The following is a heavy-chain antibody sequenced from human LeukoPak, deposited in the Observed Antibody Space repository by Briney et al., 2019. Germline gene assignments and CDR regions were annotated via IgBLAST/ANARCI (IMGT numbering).Heavy chain of an antibody. J-gene: IGHJ4*02. CDR1: GYTFTGYY. CDR3: ARDYCSSTSCRLDY. Sequence: ASVEVSCKASGYTFTGYYMHWVRQAPGQGLEWMGWINPNSGGTNYAQKFQGRVTMTRDTSISTACMELSRLRSDDTAVYYCARDYCSSTSCRLDYWGQGTLVTVSS. CDR2: INPNSGGT. D-gene: IGHD2-2*01. V-gene: IGHV1-2*02.